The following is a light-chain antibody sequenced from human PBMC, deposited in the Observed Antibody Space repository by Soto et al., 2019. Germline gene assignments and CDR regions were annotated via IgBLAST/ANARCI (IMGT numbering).Light chain of an antibody. V-gene: IGLV1-47*01. CDR3: AAWDDSLSGYV. CDR1: SSNIGSNY. J-gene: IGLJ1*01. CDR2: RNN. Sequence: SVLTQPPSASGTPGQRVTISCSGSSSNIGSNYAYWYRQLPGTAPSLLIYRNNQRPSGVPDRFSGSKSGTSASLAISGLRSEDEADYYCAAWDDSLSGYVFGTGTKVTV.